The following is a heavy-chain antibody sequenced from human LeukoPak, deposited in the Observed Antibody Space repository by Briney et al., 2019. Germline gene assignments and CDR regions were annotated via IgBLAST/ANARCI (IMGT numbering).Heavy chain of an antibody. D-gene: IGHD5-18*01. CDR1: GAFVSDGNYD. CDR3: ASPSNSALGLPHCQQ. J-gene: IGHJ4*02. CDR2: MFYSEST. V-gene: IGHV4-61*01. Sequence: SETLSLTCSVSGAFVSDGNYDWSWIRQPPGKGLEWIGYMFYSESTKYNPSLKSRVTISVDKSKNQFSLHMSSVTAADTDVYYCASPSNSALGLPHCQQWRQGSLVTVSS.